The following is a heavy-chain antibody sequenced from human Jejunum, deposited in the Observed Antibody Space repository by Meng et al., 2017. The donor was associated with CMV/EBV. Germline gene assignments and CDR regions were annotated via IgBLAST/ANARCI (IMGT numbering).Heavy chain of an antibody. J-gene: IGHJ4*02. CDR1: FTFSKHW. CDR2: IKQDGSQK. D-gene: IGHD3-16*01. CDR3: AREESGDMPYAFNY. Sequence: FTFSKHWLSWVRQAPGKGLEWVANIKQDGSQKYYVDSVKGRFTISRDNAKTSLYLQMNSLTAEDTALYYCAREESGDMPYAFNYWGQGTLVTVSS. V-gene: IGHV3-7*01.